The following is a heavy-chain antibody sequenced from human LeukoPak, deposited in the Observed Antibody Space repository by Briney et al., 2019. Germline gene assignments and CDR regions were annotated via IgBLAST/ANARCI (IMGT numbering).Heavy chain of an antibody. CDR3: ANFSPIGC. V-gene: IGHV3-74*01. Sequence: PGGSLRLSCAASGFTFCSHWMHWLRQAPGKGLEGVLRINPDASTISYADSVKGRFTVSRDNAKDTLYLQMNSLRAEDTAMYYCANFSPIGCWGQGTLVTVSS. D-gene: IGHD2-8*01. J-gene: IGHJ4*02. CDR2: INPDASTI. CDR1: GFTFCSHW.